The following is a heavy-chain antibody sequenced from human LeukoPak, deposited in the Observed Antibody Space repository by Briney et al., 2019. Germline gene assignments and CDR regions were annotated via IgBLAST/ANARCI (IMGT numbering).Heavy chain of an antibody. D-gene: IGHD6-13*01. CDR2: IYYSGST. CDR3: ASRPADSNWYGVFDF. J-gene: IGHJ4*02. CDR1: GGSISSYY. V-gene: IGHV4-59*01. Sequence: SETLSLTCTVSGGSISSYYWSWIRQPPGKGLEWIGYIYYSGSTNYNPSLKSRVTISVDTSKNQFSLKLTSATAADTALYYCASRPADSNWYGVFDFWSRGTLVTVSS.